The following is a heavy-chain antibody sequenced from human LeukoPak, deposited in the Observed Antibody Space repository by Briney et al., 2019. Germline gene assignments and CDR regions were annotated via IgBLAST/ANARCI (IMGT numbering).Heavy chain of an antibody. V-gene: IGHV1-24*01. CDR3: ATDYDYGDSYFDY. J-gene: IGHJ4*02. CDR1: GYTLTELS. Sequence: ASVKVSCKVSGYTLTELSMHWVRQAPGKGLEWMGGFDPEDGETIYAQKFQGRVTMTEDTSTDTAYMELSSLRSEDTAVYYCATDYDYGDSYFDYWGQGTLATVSS. D-gene: IGHD4-17*01. CDR2: FDPEDGET.